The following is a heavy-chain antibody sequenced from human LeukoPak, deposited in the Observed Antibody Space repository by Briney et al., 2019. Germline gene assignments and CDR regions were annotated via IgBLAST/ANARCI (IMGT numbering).Heavy chain of an antibody. CDR2: INPSGGST. CDR3: ARDGPIIYCSGGSCYSPPTLYYMDV. D-gene: IGHD2-15*01. J-gene: IGHJ6*03. CDR1: GYTFTSYY. Sequence: GASVKVSCKASGYTFTSYYMHWVRQAPGQGLEWMGIINPSGGSTSYAQKFQGRVTMTRDTSASTVYMELSSLRSEDTAVYYCARDGPIIYCSGGSCYSPPTLYYMDVWGKGTTVTISS. V-gene: IGHV1-46*01.